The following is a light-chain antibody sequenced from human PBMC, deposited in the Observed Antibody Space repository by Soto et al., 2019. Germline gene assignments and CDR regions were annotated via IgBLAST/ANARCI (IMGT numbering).Light chain of an antibody. CDR3: QQTYSTPYT. V-gene: IGKV1-39*01. CDR2: TSG. J-gene: IGKJ2*01. Sequence: IHMTQSPSSLSASVGDRITVTCRASQRIRTYVNWDQLKPGEAPKLLISTSGTLQRGVPSRFSGSGSGPDFNLTIIRLQPAEFATYSSQQTYSTPYTFGQGTKLEIK. CDR1: QRIRTY.